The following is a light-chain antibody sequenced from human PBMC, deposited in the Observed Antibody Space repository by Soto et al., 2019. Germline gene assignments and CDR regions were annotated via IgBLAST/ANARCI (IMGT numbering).Light chain of an antibody. Sequence: QSALTQPASVSGSPGQSITISCTGTSSDVGGYNYVSWYQQHPGKAPKLMIYGVSNRPSGVSNRFSASKSGNTASLTISGLQAEEGADYYCNSYTSSSTPPYVFGTGTKLTVL. J-gene: IGLJ1*01. CDR3: NSYTSSSTPPYV. CDR1: SSDVGGYNY. V-gene: IGLV2-14*01. CDR2: GVS.